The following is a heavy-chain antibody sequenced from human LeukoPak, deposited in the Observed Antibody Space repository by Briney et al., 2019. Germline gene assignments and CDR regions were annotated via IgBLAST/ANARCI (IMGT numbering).Heavy chain of an antibody. J-gene: IGHJ4*02. D-gene: IGHD6-19*01. CDR1: GFTFSSYA. CDR3: AKAVAGYYFDY. V-gene: IGHV3-23*01. Sequence: GGSLRLSCAASGFTFSSYAMSWVRQAPGKGLEWVSAITYNSGGTYYADSVKGRFTISRDNSENTLYLQMNSLRAEDTAVYYCAKAVAGYYFDYWGQGTLVTVSS. CDR2: ITYNSGGT.